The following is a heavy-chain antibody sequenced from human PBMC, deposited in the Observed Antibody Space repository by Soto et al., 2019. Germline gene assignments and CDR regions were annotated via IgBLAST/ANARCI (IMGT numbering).Heavy chain of an antibody. V-gene: IGHV3-23*01. CDR3: VRFYYDTRGYYHFDD. CDR2: ISGSGGGT. Sequence: PGGSLRLSCAASGFTFSSYAMSWVRQAPGKGLEWVSAISGSGGGTDYADSLEGRFTISRDNSKNTLYLQMNSLRAEDTAVYYCVRFYYDTRGYYHFDDWGQGTLVTVSS. CDR1: GFTFSSYA. D-gene: IGHD3-22*01. J-gene: IGHJ4*02.